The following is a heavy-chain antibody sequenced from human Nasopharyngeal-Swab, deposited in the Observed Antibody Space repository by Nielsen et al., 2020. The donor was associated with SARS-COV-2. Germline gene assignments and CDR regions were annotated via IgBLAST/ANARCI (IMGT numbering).Heavy chain of an antibody. J-gene: IGHJ4*02. CDR3: AVGQHAGAFDY. CDR2: ISSSSDYI. CDR1: GFTFSRYS. Sequence: GESLKISCAASGFTFSRYSMNWVRQAPGKGLEWVSSISSSSDYIYYADSVKGRFTISRDNAKSMLYLQMNSLRAEDTAVYYCAVGQHAGAFDYWGQGTLVTVSS. D-gene: IGHD1-26*01. V-gene: IGHV3-21*01.